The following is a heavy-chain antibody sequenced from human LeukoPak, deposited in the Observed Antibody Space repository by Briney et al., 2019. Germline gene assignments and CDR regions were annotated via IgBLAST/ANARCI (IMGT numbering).Heavy chain of an antibody. CDR1: GFTVSSNY. J-gene: IGHJ4*02. V-gene: IGHV3-74*01. Sequence: GGSLRLSCAASGFTVSSNYMSWVRQAPGKGLVWVSRIHSDGIGTSYADSVRGRFIISRDNAKNTLYLQMNSLRAEDTAVYYCARDQGSFDYWGQGTLVTVSS. CDR2: IHSDGIGT. CDR3: ARDQGSFDY.